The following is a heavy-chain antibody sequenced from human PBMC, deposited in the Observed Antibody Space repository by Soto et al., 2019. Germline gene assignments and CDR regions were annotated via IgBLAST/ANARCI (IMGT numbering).Heavy chain of an antibody. D-gene: IGHD3-16*01. CDR2: IYSGGST. V-gene: IGHV3-66*01. J-gene: IGHJ4*02. CDR1: GFTVSTKY. CDR3: ARDPLAADY. Sequence: EVQLGESGGGLVQPGGSLRLSCAASGFTVSTKYMSWVRQAPGKGLEWVSVIYSGGSTFYADSVRGRFTISRDNSKNTVNLQMNRLRAEDTAVYYCARDPLAADYWGQGTLVTVSS.